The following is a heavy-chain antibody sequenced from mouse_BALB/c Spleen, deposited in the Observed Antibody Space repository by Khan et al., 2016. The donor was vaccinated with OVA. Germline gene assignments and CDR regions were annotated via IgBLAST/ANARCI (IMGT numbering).Heavy chain of an antibody. CDR2: IDPDDSET. CDR3: ARNPFAY. J-gene: IGHJ3*01. CDR1: GYTFTSYW. V-gene: IGHV1-52*01. Sequence: VQLVESGTELVRPGTSVKLSCKASGYTFTSYWMNWIKQRPEQGLEWIGRIDPDDSETHYNQKFKDKATLTVDKSSNTAYMQLTSLTSEDSAVYYCARNPFAYWGQGTLVTVST.